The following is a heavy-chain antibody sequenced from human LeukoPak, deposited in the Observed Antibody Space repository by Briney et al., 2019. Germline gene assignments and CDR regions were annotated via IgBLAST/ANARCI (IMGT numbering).Heavy chain of an antibody. D-gene: IGHD2-21*02. Sequence: SETLSHTCTVSGGSISSDNWSWSWHRPRAGLGWGWHTYYNGGTNYNPSPKSRVTISVDTSKNQFSLKLSSVTAADTAVYYCAGGEVRCGGDWYRYDFDYWGQGTLVTVSS. V-gene: IGHV4-59*01. CDR2: TYYNGGT. J-gene: IGHJ4*02. CDR3: AGGEVRCGGDWYRYDFDY. CDR1: GGSISSDN.